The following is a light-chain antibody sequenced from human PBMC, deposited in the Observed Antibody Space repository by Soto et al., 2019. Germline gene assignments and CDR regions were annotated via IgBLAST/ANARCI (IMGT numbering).Light chain of an antibody. V-gene: IGKV3-20*01. CDR2: GAS. CDR1: QSVSSNN. Sequence: EIVLTQSPGTLSLSPGERATLSCRASQSVSSNNLVWYQQKPAQAPRLLIYGASYRAAGIPDRFSGSGSGTDLTLTISRLESEDFAMYYCQQYDASPRTFGQGAKVDIK. CDR3: QQYDASPRT. J-gene: IGKJ1*01.